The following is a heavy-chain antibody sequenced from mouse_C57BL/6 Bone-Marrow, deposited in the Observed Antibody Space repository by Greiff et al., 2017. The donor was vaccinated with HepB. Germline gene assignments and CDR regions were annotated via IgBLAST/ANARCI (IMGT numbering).Heavy chain of an antibody. V-gene: IGHV1-64*01. CDR2: IHPNSGST. Sequence: VKLQESGAELVKPGASVKLSCKASGYTFTSYWMHWVKQRPGQGLEWIGMIHPNSGSTNYNEKFKSKATLTVDKSSSTAYMQLSSLTSEDSAVYYCALIYYDFDYWGQGTTLTVSS. J-gene: IGHJ2*01. CDR3: ALIYYDFDY. D-gene: IGHD2-4*01. CDR1: GYTFTSYW.